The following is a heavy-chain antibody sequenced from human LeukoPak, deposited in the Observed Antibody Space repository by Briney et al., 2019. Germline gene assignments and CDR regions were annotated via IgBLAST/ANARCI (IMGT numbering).Heavy chain of an antibody. CDR1: GFTFSSYA. V-gene: IGHV3-23*01. D-gene: IGHD6-6*01. CDR3: ARVVVSSSSDYFDY. Sequence: GGSLRLSCAASGFTFSSYAMSWVRQAPGKGLEWVSAISGSGGSTYYADSVKGRFTISRDNFKNTLYLQVNSLRAEDTAMYYCARVVVSSSSDYFDYWGQGTLVTVSS. CDR2: ISGSGGST. J-gene: IGHJ4*02.